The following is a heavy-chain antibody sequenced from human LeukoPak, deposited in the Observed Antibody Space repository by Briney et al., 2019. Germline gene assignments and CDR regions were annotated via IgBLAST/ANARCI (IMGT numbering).Heavy chain of an antibody. CDR3: AKDGGAAGTFDY. CDR1: GFIFSSYA. V-gene: IGHV3-30*18. Sequence: GGSLRLSCAASGFIFSSYAMQWVRQAPGRGLKWVAVISSDGNSNFYSNSVRGRFTISRDNSKNTVYLQMNTLKGEDTAAYYCAKDGGAAGTFDYWGQGTLVTVSS. D-gene: IGHD6-13*01. J-gene: IGHJ4*02. CDR2: ISSDGNSN.